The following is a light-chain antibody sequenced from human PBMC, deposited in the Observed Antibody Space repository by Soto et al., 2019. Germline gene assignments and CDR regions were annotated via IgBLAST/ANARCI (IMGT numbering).Light chain of an antibody. CDR3: QVWDRNNNHVL. V-gene: IGLV3-21*02. J-gene: IGLJ3*02. Sequence: SYELTQPPSVSVAPGQTAMITCGGNDIGSKSVHWYQQRPGQAPVLVVYDDRDRPSGIPERFSGSNSGSTATLTISRVEAGDEADYYCQVWDRNNNHVLFGGGTKLTDL. CDR1: DIGSKS. CDR2: DDR.